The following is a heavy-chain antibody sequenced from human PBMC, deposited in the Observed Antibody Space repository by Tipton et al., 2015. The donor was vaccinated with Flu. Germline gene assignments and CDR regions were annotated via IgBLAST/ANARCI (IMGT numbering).Heavy chain of an antibody. V-gene: IGHV4-39*07. CDR1: GGSISSSSYY. J-gene: IGHJ3*02. D-gene: IGHD3-22*01. CDR2: IYYSGST. Sequence: TLSLTCTVSGGSISSSSYYWGWIRQPPGKGLEWIGSIYYSGSTYYNPSLKSRVTISVDTSKNQFSLKLSSVTAADPAVYYCARGHSYYYDGGAFDIWGQGTMVTVSS. CDR3: ARGHSYYYDGGAFDI.